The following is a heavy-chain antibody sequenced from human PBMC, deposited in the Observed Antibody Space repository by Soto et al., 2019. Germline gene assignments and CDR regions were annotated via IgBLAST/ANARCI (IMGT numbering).Heavy chain of an antibody. Sequence: ASVKVSCKASGYIFTNHYIHWVRQAPGQGLEWMGIINPSGGSTNYLQKFQGRITMTRDTSTSTVYMELSSLRSEDTAVYFCARADYYDSICFYYDSWGNGSLVPLSS. CDR1: GYIFTNHY. D-gene: IGHD3-22*01. V-gene: IGHV1-46*01. CDR2: INPSGGST. CDR3: ARADYYDSICFYYDS. J-gene: IGHJ5*01.